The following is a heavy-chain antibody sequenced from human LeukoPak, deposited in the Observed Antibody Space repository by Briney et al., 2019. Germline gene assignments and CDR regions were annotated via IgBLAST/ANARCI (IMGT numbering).Heavy chain of an antibody. CDR3: ARDSVPAAMESYYFDY. Sequence: GGSLRLSCVGSGFSFSGNSMNWVRQAPGKGLEWVSGISRTSTYIYYADSAQGRFTISRDNAKNSLYLQMNSLRAEDTAVYYCARDSVPAAMESYYFDYWGQGTLVTVSS. J-gene: IGHJ4*02. V-gene: IGHV3-21*01. CDR2: ISRTSTYI. D-gene: IGHD2-2*01. CDR1: GFSFSGNS.